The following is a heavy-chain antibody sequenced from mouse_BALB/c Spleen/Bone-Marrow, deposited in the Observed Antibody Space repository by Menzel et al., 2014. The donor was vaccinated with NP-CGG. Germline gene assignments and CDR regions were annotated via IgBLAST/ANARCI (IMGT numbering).Heavy chain of an antibody. V-gene: IGHV1S81*02. CDR3: APYYYGSSYGFYWYFDV. CDR2: INPSNGRT. CDR1: GYTFTSYW. Sequence: VQLQQSGAELVKPGASVKLSCKASGYTFTSYWMHWVKQRPGQGLVWIGEINPSNGRTNYNEKFKSKATLTVDKSSSTAYMQLSSLTSEDSAVYYCAPYYYGSSYGFYWYFDVWGAGTTVTVSS. D-gene: IGHD1-1*01. J-gene: IGHJ1*01.